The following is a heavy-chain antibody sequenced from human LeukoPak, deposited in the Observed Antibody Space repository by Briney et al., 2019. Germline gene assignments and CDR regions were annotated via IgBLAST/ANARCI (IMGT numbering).Heavy chain of an antibody. CDR3: ARDNGGRGSSGWYPLYFDC. CDR1: GGSISSYY. J-gene: IGHJ4*02. D-gene: IGHD6-19*01. V-gene: IGHV4-59*01. CDR2: IYYSGST. Sequence: SETLSLTCTVSGGSISSYYWSWIRQPPGKGLEWIGYIYYSGSTNYNPSLKSRVTISVDTSKNQFSLKLSSVTAADTAVYYCARDNGGRGSSGWYPLYFDCWGQGALVTVSS.